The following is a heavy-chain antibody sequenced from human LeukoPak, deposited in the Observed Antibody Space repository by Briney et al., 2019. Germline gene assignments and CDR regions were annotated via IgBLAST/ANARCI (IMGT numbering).Heavy chain of an antibody. V-gene: IGHV4-59*01. CDR3: ATRSTGVAATFDS. J-gene: IGHJ4*02. Sequence: SETLSLTCTVSGGSINNYYWSWIRQPPGKGLEWIGYISYSGNTNYNPSLKSRVTISVDTSKNQFSLKLSSVTAADTAVYYCATRSTGVAATFDSWGQGALVTVSS. D-gene: IGHD2-15*01. CDR2: ISYSGNT. CDR1: GGSINNYY.